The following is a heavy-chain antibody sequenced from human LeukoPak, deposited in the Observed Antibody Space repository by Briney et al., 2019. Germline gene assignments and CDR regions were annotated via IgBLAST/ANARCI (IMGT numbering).Heavy chain of an antibody. V-gene: IGHV4-39*07. CDR3: ARGDTPNYFESSGYIEC. CDR2: IYDGGSS. D-gene: IGHD3-22*01. CDR1: GGSISSCNYY. Sequence: SETLSLTCTVSGGSISSCNYYWGWIRQPPGKGLEWVGSIYDGGSSYYNPSLKSRVTISVDTSKNQFSLMLRSVTAADTAVYFCARGDTPNYFESSGYIECWGQATLVTVSS. J-gene: IGHJ4*02.